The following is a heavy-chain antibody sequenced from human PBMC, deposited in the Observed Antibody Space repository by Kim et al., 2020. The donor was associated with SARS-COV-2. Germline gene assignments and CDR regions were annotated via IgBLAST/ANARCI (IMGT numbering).Heavy chain of an antibody. Sequence: SQTLSLTCAISGDSVSSNTAAWNWIRQSPSRGLEWLGRTYYRSKWYYDYALSVKSRITVNPDTSKNHFSLQLTSVTPEDTAMYYCARGGVSFDYWAQGALGTVSS. V-gene: IGHV6-1*01. CDR3: ARGGVSFDY. CDR1: GDSVSSNTAA. J-gene: IGHJ4*02. D-gene: IGHD3-10*01. CDR2: TYYRSKWYY.